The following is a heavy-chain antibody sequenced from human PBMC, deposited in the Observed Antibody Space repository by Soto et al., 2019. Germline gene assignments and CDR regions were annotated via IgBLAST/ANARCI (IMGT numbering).Heavy chain of an antibody. CDR3: ARDRDIVVVPAAISNYYYGMDV. CDR2: ISAYNGNT. D-gene: IGHD2-2*02. V-gene: IGHV1-18*04. Sequence: ASVKVSCKASGYTFTSYYMHWVRQAPGQGLEWMGWISAYNGNTNYAQKLQGRVTMTTDTSTSTAYMELRSLRSDDTAVYYCARDRDIVVVPAAISNYYYGMDVWGQGTTVTVSS. J-gene: IGHJ6*02. CDR1: GYTFTSYY.